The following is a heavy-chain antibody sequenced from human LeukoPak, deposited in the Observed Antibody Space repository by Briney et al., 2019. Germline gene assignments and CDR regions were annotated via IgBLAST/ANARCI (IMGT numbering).Heavy chain of an antibody. CDR2: ISSSSTTI. CDR3: ARRYYYDSSGYLY. CDR1: GFTFSSYS. J-gene: IGHJ4*02. Sequence: GGSLRLSCAASGFTFSSYSMNWVRQAPGKGLEWVSYISSSSTTIYYADSVKGRFTISRDNARNSLYLQMNSLRDEDTAVYYCARRYYYDSSGYLYWGQGTLVTVSS. D-gene: IGHD3-22*01. V-gene: IGHV3-48*02.